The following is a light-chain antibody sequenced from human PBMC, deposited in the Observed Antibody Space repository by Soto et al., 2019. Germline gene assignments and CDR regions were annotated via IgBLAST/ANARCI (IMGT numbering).Light chain of an antibody. J-gene: IGKJ4*01. CDR3: QQRSNWPLT. V-gene: IGKV3-11*01. Sequence: EIVLTQSPATLSLSPGERATLSCRASQSVSSYLAWYRQKPGQAPRFLIYDASYRATGIPARFSGSGSGADFTLTISSLEPEDFAVYYCQQRSNWPLTFGGGTKVEIK. CDR1: QSVSSY. CDR2: DAS.